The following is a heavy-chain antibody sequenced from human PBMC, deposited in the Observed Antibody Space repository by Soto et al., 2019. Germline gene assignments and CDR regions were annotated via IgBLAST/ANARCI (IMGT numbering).Heavy chain of an antibody. D-gene: IGHD6-25*01. CDR1: GGSISSGDYY. V-gene: IGHV4-31*03. Sequence: QVQLQESGPGLVKPSQTLSLTCTVSGGSISSGDYYWSWIRQHPGKGLGWIGYVFYSGSTYYNPSRQSRLTTSVDTSKNQFSLRLTSVTAADTAVYYCARGLRAALLRYWYFDLWGRGTLVTVSS. CDR2: VFYSGST. CDR3: ARGLRAALLRYWYFDL. J-gene: IGHJ2*01.